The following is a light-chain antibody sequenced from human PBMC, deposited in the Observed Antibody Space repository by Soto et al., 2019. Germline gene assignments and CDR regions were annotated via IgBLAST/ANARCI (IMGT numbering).Light chain of an antibody. CDR3: QQYNGYSL. Sequence: DIQMTQSPSTLSASVGDRVTITCRASQSISGWLAWYQQKPGKAPKLLIYDASSLESGVPSRFSGIGYGTEFTLSISRLQPDHFATYYCQQYNGYSLFGQGTKVDIK. V-gene: IGKV1-5*01. CDR2: DAS. J-gene: IGKJ1*01. CDR1: QSISGW.